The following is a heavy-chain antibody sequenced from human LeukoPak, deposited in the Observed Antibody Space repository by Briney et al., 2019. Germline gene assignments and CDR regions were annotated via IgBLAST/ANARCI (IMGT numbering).Heavy chain of an antibody. CDR2: IWYDGSNK. J-gene: IGHJ4*02. Sequence: GGSLRLSCAASGFIFSSHGMHWVRQAPGKGLEWVAVIWYDGSNKYYADSVKGRFTISRDNSKNTLYLQMNSLRAEDTAVYYCARDGSSGWYWVDYWGQGTLVTVSS. CDR3: ARDGSSGWYWVDY. D-gene: IGHD6-19*01. CDR1: GFIFSSHG. V-gene: IGHV3-33*01.